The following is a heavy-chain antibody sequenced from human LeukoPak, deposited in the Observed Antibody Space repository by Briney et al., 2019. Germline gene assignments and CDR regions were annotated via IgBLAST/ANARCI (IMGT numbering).Heavy chain of an antibody. CDR2: INHSGST. J-gene: IGHJ4*02. V-gene: IGHV4-34*01. CDR1: GGSFSGYY. CDR3: ARYGIAVAGTIDY. D-gene: IGHD6-19*01. Sequence: PSETLSLTCAVYGGSFSGYYWSWIRQPPGKGLEWIGEINHSGSTNYNPSLKSRVTISVDTSKNQFSLKLSSVTAADTAVYYCARYGIAVAGTIDYWGQGTLVTVSS.